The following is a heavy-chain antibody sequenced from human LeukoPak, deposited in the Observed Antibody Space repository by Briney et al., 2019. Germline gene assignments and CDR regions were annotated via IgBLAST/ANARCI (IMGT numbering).Heavy chain of an antibody. V-gene: IGHV4-34*01. CDR2: INHSGST. CDR1: GGSFSGYY. D-gene: IGHD6-13*01. CDR3: ARSNSSSWSKVGYWFDP. J-gene: IGHJ5*02. Sequence: PSETLSLTCAVYGGSFSGYYWSWIRQPPGKGLEWIGEINHSGSTNYNPSLKSRVTISVDTSKNQFSLKLSSVTAADTAVYYCARSNSSSWSKVGYWFDPWGQGTLVTVSS.